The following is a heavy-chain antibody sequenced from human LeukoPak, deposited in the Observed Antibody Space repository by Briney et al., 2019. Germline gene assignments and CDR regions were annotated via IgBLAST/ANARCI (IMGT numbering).Heavy chain of an antibody. V-gene: IGHV3-21*01. CDR1: GFTFSTYS. D-gene: IGHD5-18*01. J-gene: IGHJ4*02. CDR2: ISSSSSYI. CDR3: ARGKIRYSYGRFDY. Sequence: TGGSLRLSCAASGFTFSTYSMNWVRQAPGKGLEWVSSISSSSSYIYYADSVKGRFTISRDNAKNSLYLQMNSLRAEDTAVYYCARGKIRYSYGRFDYWGQGILVTVSS.